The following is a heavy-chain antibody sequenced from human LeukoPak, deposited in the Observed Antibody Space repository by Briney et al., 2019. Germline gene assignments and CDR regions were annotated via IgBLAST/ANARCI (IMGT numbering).Heavy chain of an antibody. J-gene: IGHJ6*02. D-gene: IGHD2-15*01. CDR1: GYTLTELS. CDR2: FDPEDGET. V-gene: IGHV1-24*01. Sequence: ASVKVSCKVSGYTLTELSMHGVRQAPGKGLEWMGGFDPEDGETIYAQKFQGRVTMTEDTSTDTAYMELSSLRSEDTAVYYCATGVAALYSNYYYYGMDVWGQGTTVTVSS. CDR3: ATGVAALYSNYYYYGMDV.